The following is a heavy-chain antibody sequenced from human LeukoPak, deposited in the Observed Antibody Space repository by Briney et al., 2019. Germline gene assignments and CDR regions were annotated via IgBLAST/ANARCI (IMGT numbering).Heavy chain of an antibody. CDR1: GVSLSGYY. V-gene: IGHV4-34*01. CDR2: INHGGST. CDR3: ATNSVAGTNWFDP. D-gene: IGHD6-19*01. J-gene: IGHJ5*02. Sequence: PSETLSLTCAVSGVSLSGYYWGWIRQPPGKGLEWIGEINHGGSTNYNPSLKSRVTISVDTSKNQFSLKLSSVTAADTAVYYCATNSVAGTNWFDPWGQGTLVTVSS.